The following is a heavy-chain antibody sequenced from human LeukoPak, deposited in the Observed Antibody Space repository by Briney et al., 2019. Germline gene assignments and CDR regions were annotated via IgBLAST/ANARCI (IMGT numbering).Heavy chain of an antibody. J-gene: IGHJ4*02. CDR3: AKDSVVPTGGFDY. CDR2: ISGSGGST. V-gene: IGHV3-23*01. Sequence: PGGSPRLSCAASGFTFSSYAMSWVRQAPGKGLEWVSAISGSGGSTYYADSVKGRFTISRDNSKNTLYLQMNSLRAEDTAVYYCAKDSVVPTGGFDYWGQGTLVTVSS. D-gene: IGHD2-21*02. CDR1: GFTFSSYA.